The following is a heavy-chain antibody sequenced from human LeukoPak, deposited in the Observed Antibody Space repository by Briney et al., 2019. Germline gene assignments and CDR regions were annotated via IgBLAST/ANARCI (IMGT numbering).Heavy chain of an antibody. CDR1: GGSVSNNTYY. Sequence: SETLSLTCTVSGGSVSNNTYYWGWIRQPAGKGLEWIGSVYYSGSTDYNPSLSSRVFISVDTSKNQFSLRPRSVTATDTAVYYCARHVVYLGLYFYYMDVWGKGTAVTVSS. CDR3: ARHVVYLGLYFYYMDV. V-gene: IGHV4-39*01. J-gene: IGHJ6*03. D-gene: IGHD1-14*01. CDR2: VYYSGST.